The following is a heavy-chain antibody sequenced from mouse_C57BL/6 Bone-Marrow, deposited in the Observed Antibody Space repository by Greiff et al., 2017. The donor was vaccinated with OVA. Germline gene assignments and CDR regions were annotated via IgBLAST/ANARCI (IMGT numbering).Heavy chain of an antibody. CDR1: GFNIKNTY. J-gene: IGHJ2*01. Sequence: EVKLMESVAELVRPGASVKLSCTASGFNIKNTYMHWVKQRPEQGLEWIGRIDPANGNTKYAPKFPGKATITADTSSNTAYLLLCNLTSVDTAVYYSTSTFYDFDYWGQGTTLTVSA. D-gene: IGHD2-1*01. CDR2: IDPANGNT. CDR3: TSTFYDFDY. V-gene: IGHV14-3*01.